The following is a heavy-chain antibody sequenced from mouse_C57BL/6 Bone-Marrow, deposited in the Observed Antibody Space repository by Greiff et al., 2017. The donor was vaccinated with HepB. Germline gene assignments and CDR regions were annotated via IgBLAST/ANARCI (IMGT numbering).Heavy chain of an antibody. CDR2: IRNKANNHAT. V-gene: IGHV6-6*01. CDR3: TRGEFITTVVAGHYFDY. CDR1: GFTFSDAW. J-gene: IGHJ2*01. Sequence: EVQLVESGGGLVQPGGSMKLSCAASGFTFSDAWMDWVRQSPEKGLEWVAEIRNKANNHATYYAESVKGRFTISRDDSKSSVYLQMNSLRAEDTGIYYCTRGEFITTVVAGHYFDYWGQGTTLTVSS. D-gene: IGHD1-1*01.